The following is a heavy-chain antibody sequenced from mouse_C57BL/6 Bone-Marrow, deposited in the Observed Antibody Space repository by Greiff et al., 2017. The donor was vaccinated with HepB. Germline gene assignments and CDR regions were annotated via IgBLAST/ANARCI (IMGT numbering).Heavy chain of an antibody. CDR1: GFNIKDDY. CDR3: TTYYSNYPYYFDY. D-gene: IGHD2-5*01. Sequence: VQLQQSGAELVRPGASVKLSCTASGFNIKDDYMHWVKQRPEQGLEWIGCIDPENGDTEYASKFQGKATITADTSSNTAYLQLSSLTSEDTAVYYCTTYYSNYPYYFDYWGQGTTLTVSS. V-gene: IGHV14-4*01. CDR2: IDPENGDT. J-gene: IGHJ2*01.